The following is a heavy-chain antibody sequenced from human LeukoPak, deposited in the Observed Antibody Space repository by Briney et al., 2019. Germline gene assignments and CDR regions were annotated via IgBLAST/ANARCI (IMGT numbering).Heavy chain of an antibody. CDR2: ISNSGLYI. CDR1: GFIFSAYS. CDR3: ARHMTPESTTPYYYGMDV. V-gene: IGHV3-21*01. D-gene: IGHD2-15*01. J-gene: IGHJ6*02. Sequence: PGGSLRLSCAASGFIFSAYSMNWVRQAPGKGLEWVSSISNSGLYIFYADSVKGRFTMSRDNGKNSLFLQMNSLRAEDTAVYFCARHMTPESTTPYYYGMDVWGQGTTVTVSS.